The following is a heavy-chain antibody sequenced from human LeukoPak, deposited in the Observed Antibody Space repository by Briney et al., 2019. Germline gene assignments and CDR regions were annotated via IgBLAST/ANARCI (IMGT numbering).Heavy chain of an antibody. CDR1: GFTFSSYA. V-gene: IGHV3-23*01. J-gene: IGHJ4*02. Sequence: PGGSLRLSCAASGFTFSSYAMNWVRQAPGKGLEWVSAISGSGGSTYYADSVKGRFIISRDNSKNTLYLQMNSLRAGDTAVYYCAKGPMARFDFWGQGTLVTVSS. D-gene: IGHD2-8*01. CDR3: AKGPMARFDF. CDR2: ISGSGGST.